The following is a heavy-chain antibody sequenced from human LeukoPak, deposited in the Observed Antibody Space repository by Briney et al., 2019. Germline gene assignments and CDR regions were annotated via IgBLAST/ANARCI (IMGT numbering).Heavy chain of an antibody. D-gene: IGHD3-10*01. J-gene: IGHJ4*02. CDR1: GFTFSSYA. CDR2: ISYDGSNK. V-gene: IGHV3-30-3*02. Sequence: GGSLRLSCAASGFTFSSYAMHWVRQAPGKGLEWVAVISYDGSNKYYADSVKGRFTISRDNSKNTLYLQMNSLRAEDTAVYYCAKSGEHYYGSGSLEWGQGTLVTVSS. CDR3: AKSGEHYYGSGSLE.